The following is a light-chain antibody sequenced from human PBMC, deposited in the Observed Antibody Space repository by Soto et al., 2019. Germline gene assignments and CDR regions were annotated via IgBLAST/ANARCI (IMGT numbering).Light chain of an antibody. CDR1: SSNIGAGYD. J-gene: IGLJ2*01. V-gene: IGLV1-40*01. CDR3: QSYDSSLSGVV. Sequence: QSVLTQPPSVSGAPGQRVTISCTGSSSNIGAGYDVHWFQQLPGTAPKLLIYGNSNRPSGVPDRFSVSKSGTSASLAITGLQVEDEADYYCQSYDSSLSGVVFGGGTKLTVL. CDR2: GNS.